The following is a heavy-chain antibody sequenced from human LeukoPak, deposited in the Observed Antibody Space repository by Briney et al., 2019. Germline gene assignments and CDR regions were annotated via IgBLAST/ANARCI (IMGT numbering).Heavy chain of an antibody. J-gene: IGHJ4*02. Sequence: GESLKISCKSSGNNFRKHWIAWVRQMPGKGLQLMGYIYPGDSDTRYSPSFQGHVTISADTSISTAYLQWSSVKASDTAMYYCATLRDGYHLYDYWGQGALVTVSS. CDR3: ATLRDGYHLYDY. CDR1: GNNFRKHW. CDR2: IYPGDSDT. D-gene: IGHD5-24*01. V-gene: IGHV5-51*01.